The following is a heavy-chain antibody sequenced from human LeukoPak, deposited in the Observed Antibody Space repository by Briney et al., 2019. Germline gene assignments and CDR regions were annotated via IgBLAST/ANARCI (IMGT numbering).Heavy chain of an antibody. V-gene: IGHV4-39*01. CDR2: IYYSGST. Sequence: PSETLSLTCTVSGGSIRSSSYYWGWIRQPPGKGLEWIGSIYYSGSTYYNPSLKSRVTISVDTSKNQFSLKLSSVTAADTAVYYCARRDRALNASDIWGQGTMVTVSS. J-gene: IGHJ3*02. D-gene: IGHD3-3*02. CDR3: ARRDRALNASDI. CDR1: GGSIRSSSYY.